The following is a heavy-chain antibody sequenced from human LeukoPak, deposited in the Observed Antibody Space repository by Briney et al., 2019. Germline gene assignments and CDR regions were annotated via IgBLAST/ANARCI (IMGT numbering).Heavy chain of an antibody. D-gene: IGHD2-15*01. CDR3: AKGRCSGGSCRWAFDY. CDR2: FSGSGDIT. Sequence: VGSLRLSCAASGFTFSSYAMSWVRQAPGKGLEWVSAFSGSGDITYYADSVKGRFTISRDNSKNTLYLQMNSLRAEDTAVYYCAKGRCSGGSCRWAFDYWGQGTLVTVSS. CDR1: GFTFSSYA. J-gene: IGHJ4*02. V-gene: IGHV3-23*01.